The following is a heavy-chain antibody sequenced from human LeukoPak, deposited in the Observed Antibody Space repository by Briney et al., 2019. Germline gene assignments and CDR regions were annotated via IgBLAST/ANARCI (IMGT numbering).Heavy chain of an antibody. V-gene: IGHV4-30-2*01. CDR1: GGSISSSDYY. CDR2: IYDSGST. CDR3: ATMAGPLDY. D-gene: IGHD4/OR15-4a*01. J-gene: IGHJ4*02. Sequence: SETLSLTCTVSGGSISSSDYYWSWIRQPPGKGLEWIGYIYDSGSTYYNPSLKSRVTISIDRSKNQFSLKLSSVTAADTAVYYCATMAGPLDYWGQGTLVTVSS.